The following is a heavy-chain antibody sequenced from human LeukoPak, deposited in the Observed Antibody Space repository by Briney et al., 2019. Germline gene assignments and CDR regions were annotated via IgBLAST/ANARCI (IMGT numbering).Heavy chain of an antibody. J-gene: IGHJ6*02. CDR2: IIPILGIA. D-gene: IGHD1-7*01. CDR1: GGTFSSYA. Sequence: SVKVSCKASGGTFSSYAISWVRQAPGQGLEWMGRIIPILGIANYAQKFQGRVTITADKSTSTAYMELSSLRSEDTAVYYCASKLRRPYYYYGMDVWGQGTTVTVSS. CDR3: ASKLRRPYYYYGMDV. V-gene: IGHV1-69*04.